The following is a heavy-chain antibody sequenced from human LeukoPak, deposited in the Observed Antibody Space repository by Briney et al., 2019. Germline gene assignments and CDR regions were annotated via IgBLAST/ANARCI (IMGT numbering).Heavy chain of an antibody. J-gene: IGHJ4*02. D-gene: IGHD1-26*01. Sequence: PSETLSLTCAVYGGSFSGYYWSWIRQPPGKGLEWIGEINHSGSTNYNPSLKSRVTISVDTPKNQFSLKLSSVTAADTAVYYCARSCLGGSAFDYWGQGTLVTVSS. V-gene: IGHV4-34*01. CDR2: INHSGST. CDR3: ARSCLGGSAFDY. CDR1: GGSFSGYY.